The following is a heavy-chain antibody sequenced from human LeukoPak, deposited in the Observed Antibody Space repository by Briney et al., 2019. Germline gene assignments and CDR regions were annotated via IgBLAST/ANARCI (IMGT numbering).Heavy chain of an antibody. D-gene: IGHD6-19*01. CDR3: ARARRQWLVRDYYYYMDV. CDR2: INPNSGGT. CDR1: GYTFTGYY. V-gene: IGHV1-2*02. J-gene: IGHJ6*03. Sequence: ASVKVSFKASGYTFTGYYMHWVRQAPGQGLEWMGWINPNSGGTNYAQKFQGRVTMTRDTSISTAYMELSRLRSDDTAVYYCARARRQWLVRDYYYYMDVWGKGTTVTVSS.